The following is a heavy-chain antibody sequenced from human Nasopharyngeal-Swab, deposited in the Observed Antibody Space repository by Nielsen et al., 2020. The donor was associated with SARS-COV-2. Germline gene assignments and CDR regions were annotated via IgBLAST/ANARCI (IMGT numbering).Heavy chain of an antibody. CDR2: INLRGGT. J-gene: IGHJ6*03. V-gene: IGHV4-34*01. D-gene: IGHD2-2*01. Sequence: SASLSLTCAVSGGSFSAYYWGWIRHPPGKGLERLLEINLRGGTNYTPSLKSRVTISVDTSKNQFSLKLSSVTAADTAVYYCARGLSGIVPATILGLGPYYSYYYMDVWGKGTTVTVSS. CDR3: ARGLSGIVPATILGLGPYYSYYYMDV. CDR1: GGSFSAYY.